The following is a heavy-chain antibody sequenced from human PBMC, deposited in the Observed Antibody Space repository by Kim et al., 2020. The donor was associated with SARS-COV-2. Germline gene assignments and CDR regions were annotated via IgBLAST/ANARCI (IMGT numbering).Heavy chain of an antibody. CDR3: ARYTGYSSSPHDAFDI. D-gene: IGHD6-13*01. J-gene: IGHJ3*02. CDR2: IYSGGST. V-gene: IGHV3-53*04. CDR1: GFTVSSNY. Sequence: GGSLRLSCAASGFTVSSNYMSWVRQAPGKGLEWVSVIYSGGSTYYADSVKGRFTISRHNSKNTLYLQMNSLRAEDTAVYYCARYTGYSSSPHDAFDIWGQGTMVTVSS.